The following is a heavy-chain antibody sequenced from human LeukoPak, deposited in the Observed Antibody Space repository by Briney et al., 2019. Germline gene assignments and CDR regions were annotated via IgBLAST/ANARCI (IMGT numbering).Heavy chain of an antibody. D-gene: IGHD6-25*01. V-gene: IGHV3-33*08. J-gene: IGHJ4*02. CDR3: ARSSDSSDLGY. CDR1: GFTISSYW. CDR2: IWSDGSQQ. Sequence: PGGSLRLSCAASGFTISSYWMSWVRQAQGKGLEWVAVIWSDGSQQHYADSVKGRFTISRDNSKNTLYLQMNSLRVDDTAVYYCARSSDSSDLGYWGQGTLVTVSS.